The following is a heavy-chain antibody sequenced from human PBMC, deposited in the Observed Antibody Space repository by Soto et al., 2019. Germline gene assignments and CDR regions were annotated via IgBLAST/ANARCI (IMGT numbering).Heavy chain of an antibody. CDR3: ARDFAPGGDYFYYMDV. J-gene: IGHJ6*03. D-gene: IGHD4-17*01. V-gene: IGHV3-48*01. CDR2: ISSSSSTI. CDR1: GFTFSSYS. Sequence: PGGSLRLSCAASGFTFSSYSMNWVRQAPGKGLEWVSYISSSSSTIYYADSVKGRFTISRDNAKNSLYLQMNSLRAEDTAVYYCARDFAPGGDYFYYMDVWGKGTTVTVSS.